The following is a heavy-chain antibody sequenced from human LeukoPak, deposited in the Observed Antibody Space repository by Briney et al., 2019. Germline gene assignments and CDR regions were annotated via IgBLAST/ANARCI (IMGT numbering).Heavy chain of an antibody. D-gene: IGHD1-26*01. J-gene: IGHJ4*02. CDR1: GFTFSSYS. CDR2: ISSSGNTI. Sequence: GGSLRLSCTASGFTFSSYSMNWVRQAPGKGLEWVSYISSSGNTIHYADSVKGRFTISRDNAKNSLYLQMNSLRAEDTAVYYCAREPSPWERFDYWGQGTLVTVSS. V-gene: IGHV3-48*04. CDR3: AREPSPWERFDY.